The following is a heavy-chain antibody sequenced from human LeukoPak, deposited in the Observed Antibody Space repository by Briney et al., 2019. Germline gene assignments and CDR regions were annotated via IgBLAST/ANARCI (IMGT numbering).Heavy chain of an antibody. CDR3: AKNTVTQGTFDY. V-gene: IGHV3-30*18. D-gene: IGHD4-17*01. J-gene: IGHJ4*02. CDR1: GFTFSSYG. Sequence: GGSLRLSCAASGFTFSSYGMHGVRQAPGKGVEGVAVISYDGSNKYYADSVKGRFTISRDNSKNTLYLQMNSLRAEDTAVYYCAKNTVTQGTFDYWGQGTLVTVSS. CDR2: ISYDGSNK.